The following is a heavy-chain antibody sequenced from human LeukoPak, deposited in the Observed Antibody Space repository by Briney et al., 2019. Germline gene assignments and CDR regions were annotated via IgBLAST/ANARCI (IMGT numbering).Heavy chain of an antibody. CDR1: GYTLTGYY. Sequence: ASVKVSCKASGYTLTGYYMHWVRQAPGQGLEWMGWINPNSGGTNYAQKFQGRVTMTRDTSISTAYMELSRLRSDDTAVYYCARSPYGSGSYYDNWGQGTLVTVSS. V-gene: IGHV1-2*02. CDR2: INPNSGGT. J-gene: IGHJ4*02. D-gene: IGHD3-10*01. CDR3: ARSPYGSGSYYDN.